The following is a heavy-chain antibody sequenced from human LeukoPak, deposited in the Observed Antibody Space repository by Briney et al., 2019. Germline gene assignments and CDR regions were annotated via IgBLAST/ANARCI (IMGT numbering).Heavy chain of an antibody. D-gene: IGHD3-10*01. V-gene: IGHV4-30-4*01. CDR2: IIYNGDA. CDR3: AKSVWFGELSAFNY. CDR1: GASIGTGDGY. J-gene: IGHJ4*02. Sequence: TLSLTCSVSGASIGTGDGYWSWIRQPPGKGLEWIGYIIYNGDAYYNPSLRSRLTISVDTSKNHFSLMVNSVTAADTAVYYCAKSVWFGELSAFNYWGQGSLVIVSS.